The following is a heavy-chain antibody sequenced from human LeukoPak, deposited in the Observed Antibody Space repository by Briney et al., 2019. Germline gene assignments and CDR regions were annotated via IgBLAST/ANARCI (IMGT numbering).Heavy chain of an antibody. J-gene: IGHJ5*02. Sequence: ASVKVSCKASGGTFSSYTISWVRQAPGQGLEWMGRIIHILDIANYAQKFQGRVTITADKSRSTAYMELSSQRSEDTAMYYCARSDGYGYNWFDPWGQGTLVTVSS. CDR1: GGTFSSYT. V-gene: IGHV1-69*02. CDR3: ARSDGYGYNWFDP. CDR2: IIHILDIA. D-gene: IGHD5-18*01.